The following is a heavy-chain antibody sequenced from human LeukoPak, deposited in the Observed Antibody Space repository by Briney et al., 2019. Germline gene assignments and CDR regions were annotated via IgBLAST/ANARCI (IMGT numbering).Heavy chain of an antibody. Sequence: SETLSLTCTVSGASINSYYWSWIRQPPGKGLEWIGRIYTSGSTNYNPSLKSRVTMSVDTSKNQFSLKLSSVTAADTAVYYCAREAVLMVRGPTRYFDYWGQGTLVTVSS. J-gene: IGHJ4*02. CDR2: IYTSGST. D-gene: IGHD3-10*01. V-gene: IGHV4-4*07. CDR3: AREAVLMVRGPTRYFDY. CDR1: GASINSYY.